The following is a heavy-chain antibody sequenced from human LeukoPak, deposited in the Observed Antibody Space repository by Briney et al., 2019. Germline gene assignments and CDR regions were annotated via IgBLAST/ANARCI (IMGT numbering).Heavy chain of an antibody. CDR2: IYYRGSA. Sequence: SETLSLTCTVSGGSISSSSYYWGWIRQPPGKGLEWIGIIYYRGSAYYNPSLKSRVTISVDTSKNQFSLKLSSVTAADTAVYYCASHRRNYDFWSGLNWFDPWGQGTLVTVSS. CDR1: GGSISSSSYY. D-gene: IGHD3-3*01. V-gene: IGHV4-39*01. CDR3: ASHRRNYDFWSGLNWFDP. J-gene: IGHJ5*02.